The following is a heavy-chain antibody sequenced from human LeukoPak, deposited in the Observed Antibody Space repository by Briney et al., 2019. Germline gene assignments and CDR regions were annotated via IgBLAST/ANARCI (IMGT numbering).Heavy chain of an antibody. J-gene: IGHJ4*02. CDR1: GFTFSSYW. V-gene: IGHV3-74*01. Sequence: GGSLRLSCAASGFTFSSYWIHWVRQAPGKGLVWVSRVNTDGSSTIYADSVKGRFTIPRDNAKNTVYLQMNSLRAEDTAVYYCSRRADSDYWGQGTLVTVSS. CDR2: VNTDGSST. CDR3: SRRADSDY. D-gene: IGHD3-22*01.